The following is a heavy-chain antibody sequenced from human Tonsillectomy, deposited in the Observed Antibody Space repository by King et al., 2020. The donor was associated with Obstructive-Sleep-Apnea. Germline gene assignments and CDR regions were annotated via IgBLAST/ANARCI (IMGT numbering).Heavy chain of an antibody. Sequence: VQLVESGGGVVQPGRSLRLSCAASGFTFSSYGMHWVRQAPGKGLEWVAVIWYDGSNKYYADSVKGRFTISRDNSKNTLYLQMNSLRAEDTAVYYCARDEEWLVEVLDSWGQGTLVTVSS. CDR2: IWYDGSNK. CDR3: ARDEEWLVEVLDS. V-gene: IGHV3-33*01. D-gene: IGHD6-19*01. J-gene: IGHJ4*02. CDR1: GFTFSSYG.